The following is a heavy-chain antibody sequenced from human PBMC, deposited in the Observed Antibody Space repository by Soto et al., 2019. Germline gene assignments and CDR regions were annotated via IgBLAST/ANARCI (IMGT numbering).Heavy chain of an antibody. D-gene: IGHD3-10*01. CDR3: TTLTILRANDASDI. Sequence: EVQLVESGGGLVQPGGSLKLSCAASGFSFSDSAVHWVRQASGKGLEWVGRIRSKVNNYATTYAASMKGRFTISRDDSKNTAYLQMTSLKTEDTALYYCTTLTILRANDASDIWGQGIMVTVSS. J-gene: IGHJ3*02. CDR1: GFSFSDSA. CDR2: IRSKVNNYAT. V-gene: IGHV3-73*02.